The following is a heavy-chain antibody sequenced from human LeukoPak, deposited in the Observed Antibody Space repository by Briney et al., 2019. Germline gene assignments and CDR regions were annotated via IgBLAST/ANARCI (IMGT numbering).Heavy chain of an antibody. CDR1: GYTFTGYY. J-gene: IGHJ4*02. D-gene: IGHD2-21*01. CDR3: AREEGVIQGNFDY. V-gene: IGHV1-2*02. CDR2: INPNSGGT. Sequence: ASVKVSCKASGYTFTGYYMHWVRQAPGQGLEWMGWINPNSGGTNYAQKFQGRVTMTRDTSISTAYMELSSLRSEDTAVYYCAREEGVIQGNFDYWGQGTLVTVSS.